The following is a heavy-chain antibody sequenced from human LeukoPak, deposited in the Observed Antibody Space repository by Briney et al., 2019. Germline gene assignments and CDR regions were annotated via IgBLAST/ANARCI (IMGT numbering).Heavy chain of an antibody. CDR1: GGSISSGGY. CDR3: ARQPALTHSHFDY. J-gene: IGHJ4*02. Sequence: SGTLSLTCAVSGGSISSGGYWSWLRQPPGKGLEWTGQIYYIGSTNYNPSLESRVIMSLDKSTSQFSLRLSSVTAADTAVYYCARQPALTHSHFDYWGQGTLVTVSS. V-gene: IGHV4-4*02. CDR2: IYYIGST.